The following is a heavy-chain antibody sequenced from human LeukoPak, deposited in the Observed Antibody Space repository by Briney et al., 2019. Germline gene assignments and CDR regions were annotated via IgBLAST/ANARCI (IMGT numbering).Heavy chain of an antibody. Sequence: GASVKVSCKASGYTFTSYDINWVRQATGQGLEWMGWMNPNSGSTGYAQKFQGRVTMTRNTSISTAYMELSSLRSEDTAVYYCARAVGATLNYGMDVWGQGTTVTVSS. J-gene: IGHJ6*02. D-gene: IGHD1-26*01. CDR1: GYTFTSYD. CDR2: MNPNSGST. CDR3: ARAVGATLNYGMDV. V-gene: IGHV1-8*01.